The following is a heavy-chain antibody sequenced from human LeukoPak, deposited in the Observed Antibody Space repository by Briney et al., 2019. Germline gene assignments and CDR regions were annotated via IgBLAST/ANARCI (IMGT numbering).Heavy chain of an antibody. CDR2: IYYSGST. CDR1: GGSISSYY. D-gene: IGHD6-6*01. J-gene: IGHJ6*02. V-gene: IGHV4-59*01. CDR3: ARGGSSFTNYYYYYGMDV. Sequence: SSETLSLTCTVSGGSISSYYWSWIRQAPGKGLEWIGYIYYSGSTNYNPSLKSRVTISVDTSKNQFSLKLSSVTAADTAVYYCARGGSSFTNYYYYYGMDVWGQGTTVTVSS.